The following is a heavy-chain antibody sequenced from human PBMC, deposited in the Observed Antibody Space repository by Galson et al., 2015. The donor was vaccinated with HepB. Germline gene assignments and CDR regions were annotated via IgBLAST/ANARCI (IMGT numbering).Heavy chain of an antibody. D-gene: IGHD2-8*02. J-gene: IGHJ4*02. V-gene: IGHV1-2*02. CDR3: ARALKKGGGGVPKYYFDY. CDR2: INPNSGGT. CDR1: GYTFTGYY. Sequence: SVKVSCKASGYTFTGYYMHWVRQAPGQGLEWMGWINPNSGGTNYAQKFQGRVTMTRDTSISTAYMELSRLRSDDTAVYYCARALKKGGGGVPKYYFDYWGQGTLVTVSS.